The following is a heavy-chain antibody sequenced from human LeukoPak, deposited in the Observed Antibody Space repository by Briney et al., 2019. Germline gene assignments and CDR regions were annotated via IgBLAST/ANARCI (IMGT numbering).Heavy chain of an antibody. V-gene: IGHV3-7*01. Sequence: PGGSLRLSCAASGFTFSSYWMSWVRQAPGKGLEWVANIKQDGSEKYYVDSVKGRFTISRDNAKNSLYLQMNSLRAEDTAVYYCARDYCSRTNCLDYWGQGTLVTVSS. CDR1: GFTFSSYW. D-gene: IGHD2-2*01. CDR2: IKQDGSEK. J-gene: IGHJ4*02. CDR3: ARDYCSRTNCLDY.